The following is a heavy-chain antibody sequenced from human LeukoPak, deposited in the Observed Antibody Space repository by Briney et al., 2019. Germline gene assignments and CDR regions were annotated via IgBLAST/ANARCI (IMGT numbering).Heavy chain of an antibody. CDR2: ISYDGSNK. V-gene: IGHV3-30-3*01. J-gene: IGHJ4*02. D-gene: IGHD1-26*01. CDR3: ARGTSGSQGGDY. CDR1: GFTFSSYA. Sequence: PGGSLRLSCAASGFTFSSYAMHWVRQAPGKGLEWVAVISYDGSNKYYADSVKGRFTISRDNSKNTLYLQMNSLRAEDTAVYYCARGTSGSQGGDYWGQGTLVTVSS.